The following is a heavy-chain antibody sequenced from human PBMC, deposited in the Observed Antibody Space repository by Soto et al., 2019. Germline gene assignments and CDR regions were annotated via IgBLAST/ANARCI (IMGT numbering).Heavy chain of an antibody. CDR3: AKDRGAVVVPAVPYYYYGMDV. CDR2: ISGSGGST. D-gene: IGHD2-2*01. CDR1: GFTFSSYA. J-gene: IGHJ6*02. Sequence: EVQLLESGGGLVQPGGSLRLSCAASGFTFSSYAMSWVRQAPGKGLEWVSAISGSGGSTYYADSVKGRFTISRENSKNTLYLQMNSLRAEDTAVYYCAKDRGAVVVPAVPYYYYGMDVWGQGTTVTVSS. V-gene: IGHV3-23*01.